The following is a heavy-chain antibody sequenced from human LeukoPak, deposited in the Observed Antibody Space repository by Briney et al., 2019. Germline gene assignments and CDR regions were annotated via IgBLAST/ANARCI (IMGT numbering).Heavy chain of an antibody. CDR3: ARGPLSFMRSDYSNYWDNWFDP. CDR1: GYTFTIYD. V-gene: IGHV1-8*03. J-gene: IGHJ5*02. D-gene: IGHD4-11*01. CDR2: MNPNSGNT. Sequence: EASVKVSCKASGYTFTIYDINWVRQATGQGLEWMGWMNPNSGNTGYAQKFQGRVTITRNTSISTAYMELSSLRSEDTAVYYCARGPLSFMRSDYSNYWDNWFDPWGQGTLVTVSS.